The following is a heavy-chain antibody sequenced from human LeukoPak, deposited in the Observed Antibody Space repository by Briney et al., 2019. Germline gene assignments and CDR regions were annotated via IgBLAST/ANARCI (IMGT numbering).Heavy chain of an antibody. CDR3: AKSSHIAVAHFDC. CDR2: ISWNSGSI. Sequence: GGSLRLSCAASGLTFDDYAMHWVRQAPGKGLEWVSGISWNSGSIGYADSVKGRFTISRDNAKNSLYLQMNSLRAEDTALYYCAKSSHIAVAHFDCWGQGTLVTVSS. CDR1: GLTFDDYA. V-gene: IGHV3-9*01. J-gene: IGHJ4*02. D-gene: IGHD6-19*01.